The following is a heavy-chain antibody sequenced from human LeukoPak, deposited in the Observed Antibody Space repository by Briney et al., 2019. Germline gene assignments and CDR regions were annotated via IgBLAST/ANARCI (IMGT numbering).Heavy chain of an antibody. D-gene: IGHD6-19*01. V-gene: IGHV1-8*01. Sequence: ASVKVSCKASGYTFISYDINWVRQATGQGLEWMGWMNPNSSNTGYAQKFQGRVTMTRNTSISTAYMELSSLRSEDTAVYYCARTPSGWFPFYYYYYGMDVWGQGTTVTVSS. J-gene: IGHJ6*02. CDR1: GYTFISYD. CDR2: MNPNSSNT. CDR3: ARTPSGWFPFYYYYYGMDV.